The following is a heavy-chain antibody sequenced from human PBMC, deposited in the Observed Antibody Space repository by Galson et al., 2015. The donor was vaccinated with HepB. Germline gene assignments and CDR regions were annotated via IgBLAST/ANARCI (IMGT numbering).Heavy chain of an antibody. V-gene: IGHV3-23*01. D-gene: IGHD1-26*01. CDR3: AKCPSAYQVGRFDL. Sequence: SLRLSCAASGFTFSSAAMSWVRQVPGKGLEWVSGITGSGENTYYRDSVKGRFTISRDNSRNTLYLQVNSLTAEDTALYYCAKCPSAYQVGRFDLWGRGTLVTVSS. J-gene: IGHJ2*01. CDR1: GFTFSSAA. CDR2: ITGSGENT.